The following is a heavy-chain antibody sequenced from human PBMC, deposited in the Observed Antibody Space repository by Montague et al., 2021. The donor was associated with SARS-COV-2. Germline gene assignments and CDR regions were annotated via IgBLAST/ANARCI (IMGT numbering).Heavy chain of an antibody. CDR1: GGSISGYY. CDR2: IYYSGST. D-gene: IGHD3-22*01. V-gene: IGHV4-59*01. Sequence: SETLSLTCTVSGGSISGYYWSWIRQPPGKGLEWIGYIYYSGSTNYNPSLKSRVTISVDTSKNQFSLKLTSVTAADTAVYYCARGRDGYYHRSALFDYWGQGTLVTVSS. J-gene: IGHJ4*02. CDR3: ARGRDGYYHRSALFDY.